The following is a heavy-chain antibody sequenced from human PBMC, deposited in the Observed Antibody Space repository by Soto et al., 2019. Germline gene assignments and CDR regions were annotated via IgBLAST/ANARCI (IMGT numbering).Heavy chain of an antibody. V-gene: IGHV4-59*01. D-gene: IGHD6-19*01. CDR2: IYYSGST. Sequence: QVQLQESGPGLVKPSETLSLTCTVSGGSISSYYWSWIRQPPGKGLEWIGYIYYSGSTNYNPSLKNRVTISVDTSKNQFSLKLSSVTAADTAVYYCARELVAVAGDYYYYYMDVWGKGTTVTVSS. CDR3: ARELVAVAGDYYYYYMDV. J-gene: IGHJ6*03. CDR1: GGSISSYY.